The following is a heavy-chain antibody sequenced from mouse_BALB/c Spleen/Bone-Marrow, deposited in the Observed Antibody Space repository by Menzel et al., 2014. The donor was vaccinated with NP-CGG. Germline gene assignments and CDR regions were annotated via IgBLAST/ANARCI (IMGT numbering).Heavy chain of an antibody. Sequence: VQLQQSGAELVKPGASVKLSCKASGYTFTSYYMYWVKQRPGQGLEWFGEVNPSDGGTNFNEKFKNKATLTVDKSSSTAYMHLSSLTSEDSAVYCCSRGRRDALDYWGQGTSVTVSS. CDR1: GYTFTSYY. J-gene: IGHJ4*01. CDR2: VNPSDGGT. CDR3: SRGRRDALDY. V-gene: IGHV1S81*02.